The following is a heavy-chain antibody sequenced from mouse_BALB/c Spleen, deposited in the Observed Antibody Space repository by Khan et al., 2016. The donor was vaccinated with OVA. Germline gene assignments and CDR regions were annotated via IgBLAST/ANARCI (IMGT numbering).Heavy chain of an antibody. Sequence: QIQLVQSGPELKKSGETVRISCKASGYTFTTAGMQWVQKMPGKGLKWIGWINTHSGVPKYAEDFKGRFAFSLETSASTAYLQITNLNNEDTATYFCARGVAAYYRYDGGAMDYWGQGTSVTVSS. CDR3: ARGVAAYYRYDGGAMDY. J-gene: IGHJ4*01. D-gene: IGHD2-14*01. CDR1: GYTFTTAG. V-gene: IGHV9-4*02. CDR2: INTHSGVP.